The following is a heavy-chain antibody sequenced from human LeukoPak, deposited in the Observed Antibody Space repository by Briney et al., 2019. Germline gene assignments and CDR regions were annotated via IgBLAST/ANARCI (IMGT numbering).Heavy chain of an antibody. D-gene: IGHD6-25*01. Sequence: GGSLRLSCVASGFGFSRYWMHWVRQAPGKGPVWVSRIHTDGTITNYADSVKGRFTVSRDNAKNTLYLQMDSLRAEDTAVYYCTRECDPTPCAGSSPDYWGQGTQVIVSS. V-gene: IGHV3-74*01. J-gene: IGHJ4*02. CDR1: GFGFSRYW. CDR2: IHTDGTIT. CDR3: TRECDPTPCAGSSPDY.